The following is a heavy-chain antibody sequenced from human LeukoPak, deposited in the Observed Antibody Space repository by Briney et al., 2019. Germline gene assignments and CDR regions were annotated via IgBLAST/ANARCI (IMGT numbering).Heavy chain of an antibody. J-gene: IGHJ4*02. CDR2: IYHGGST. Sequence: PSETLSLTCAVSGGSIISSDWWSWVRQPPGKGLEWIGEIYHGGSTNYNSSLKSRVTISVDKSKNQVSLNLSSVTAADTAVYFCARDPYCAGGSCYRRFDSWGQGTLVTVSS. CDR1: GGSIISSDW. V-gene: IGHV4-4*02. D-gene: IGHD2-15*01. CDR3: ARDPYCAGGSCYRRFDS.